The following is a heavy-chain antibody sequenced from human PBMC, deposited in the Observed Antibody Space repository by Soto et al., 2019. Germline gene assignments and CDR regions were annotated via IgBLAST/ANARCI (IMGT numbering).Heavy chain of an antibody. D-gene: IGHD3-10*01. CDR1: GASVSGQY. Sequence: QVQLHQRGAGLLKPSETLSLTCAVSGASVSGQYWSWVRQPPGKGLEWVGEIIPTGSTTYNPSLKSPLSFSLDTSTNRFSLNLSSVSVADTAVYYCARGGITMAWNYYYYGMDVWGQGTTVTVSS. CDR3: ARGGITMAWNYYYYGMDV. J-gene: IGHJ6*02. V-gene: IGHV4-34*01. CDR2: IIPTGST.